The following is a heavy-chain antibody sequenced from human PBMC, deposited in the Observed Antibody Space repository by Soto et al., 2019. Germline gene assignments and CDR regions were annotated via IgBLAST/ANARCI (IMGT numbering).Heavy chain of an antibody. CDR3: ARGGYDYDRPDWFDP. CDR1: GFTFSIYW. CDR2: INSDGSST. J-gene: IGHJ5*02. D-gene: IGHD3-22*01. V-gene: IGHV3-74*01. Sequence: EVQLVESGGGLAQPGGSLRLSCAASGFTFSIYWMHWVRQAPGRGLVWVSHINSDGSSTSYADSVQGRFTISRDNAKNTQYRQMNSLRAEDRAVYYCARGGYDYDRPDWFDPWGQGTLVTVSS.